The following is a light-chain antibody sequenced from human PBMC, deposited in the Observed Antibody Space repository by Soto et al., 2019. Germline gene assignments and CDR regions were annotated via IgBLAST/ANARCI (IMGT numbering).Light chain of an antibody. CDR3: QQLNSYPLT. CDR1: QGISSY. CDR2: AAS. J-gene: IGKJ4*01. Sequence: DIQLTQSPSLLSASVGDRFTITCRASQGISSYLAWYQQKPGKAPKLLIYAASTLQSGVPSRFSGSGSETEFTLTISSLRPEDFATYYCQQLNSYPLTLGGGTKVDIK. V-gene: IGKV1-9*01.